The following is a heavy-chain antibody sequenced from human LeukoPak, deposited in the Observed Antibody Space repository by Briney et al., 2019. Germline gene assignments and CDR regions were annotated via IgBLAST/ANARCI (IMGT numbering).Heavy chain of an antibody. J-gene: IGHJ3*02. D-gene: IGHD6-19*01. CDR1: GFTFSSYE. V-gene: IGHV3-48*03. CDR3: ARDLRSSGWYGSWAAFDI. Sequence: PGGSLRLSCAVSGFTFSSYEMNWVRQAPGKGLEWVSYISSSGFNIYYADSVKGRFTISRDNAKNSLYLQMNSLRAEDTAVYYCARDLRSSGWYGSWAAFDIWGQGTMVTVSS. CDR2: ISSSGFNI.